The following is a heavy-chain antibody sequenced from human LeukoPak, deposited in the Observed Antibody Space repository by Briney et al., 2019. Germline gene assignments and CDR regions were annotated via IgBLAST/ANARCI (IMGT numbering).Heavy chain of an antibody. Sequence: NPSQTLSLTCTVSGGSISSGSYYWSWIRQPAGKGLEWIGRIYTSGSTNYNPSLKSRVTISVDTSKNQFSLKLSSVTAADTAVYYCAREPSLAYYDSSGSEYFQHWGQGTLVTVSS. CDR1: GGSISSGSYY. CDR2: IYTSGST. CDR3: AREPSLAYYDSSGSEYFQH. V-gene: IGHV4-61*02. J-gene: IGHJ1*01. D-gene: IGHD3-22*01.